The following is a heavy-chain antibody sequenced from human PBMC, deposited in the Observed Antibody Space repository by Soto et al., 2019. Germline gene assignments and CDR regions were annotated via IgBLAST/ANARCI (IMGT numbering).Heavy chain of an antibody. V-gene: IGHV1-8*02. CDR2: MNPNSGNT. CDR1: GYTFTSYA. J-gene: IGHJ6*03. Sequence: GASVKVSCKASGYTFTSYAMHWVRQAPGQRLEWMGWMNPNSGNTEYAQKFQGRVTMTRDSSISTTYMELSSLRSEDTAVYYCARGLGYYYYMDVWGKGTTVTVSS. D-gene: IGHD7-27*01. CDR3: ARGLGYYYYMDV.